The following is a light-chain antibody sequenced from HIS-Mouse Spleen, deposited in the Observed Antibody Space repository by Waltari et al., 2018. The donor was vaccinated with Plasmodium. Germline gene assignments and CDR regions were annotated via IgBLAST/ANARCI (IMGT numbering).Light chain of an antibody. CDR2: GAS. Sequence: EIVMTQSPATLSVSPGERATLSCRASQSVSSNLAWYQQKPGQAPRLLIYGASTRATGIPGRFSGSGSGTEFTLTISSLQSGDFAVYYCQQYNNWSFTFGPGTKVDIK. CDR1: QSVSSN. CDR3: QQYNNWSFT. J-gene: IGKJ3*01. V-gene: IGKV3-15*01.